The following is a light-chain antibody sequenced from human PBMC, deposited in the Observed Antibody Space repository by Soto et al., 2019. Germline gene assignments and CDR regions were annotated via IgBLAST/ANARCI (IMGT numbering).Light chain of an antibody. CDR2: GNN. J-gene: IGLJ2*01. V-gene: IGLV1-40*01. Sequence: QSVLTQPPSVSGAPGQRVTISCTGSSSNIGAGYDVHWYQQLPGTAPKLLIYGNNNRPSGVPDRFSGSKSGTSASLAITGLQAEDEADYYCQSYDSSLSGVLSGVVFGGGTKLTVL. CDR3: QSYDSSLSGVLSGVV. CDR1: SSNIGAGYD.